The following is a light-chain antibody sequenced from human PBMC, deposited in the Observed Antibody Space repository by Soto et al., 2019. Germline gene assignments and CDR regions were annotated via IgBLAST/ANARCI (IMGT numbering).Light chain of an antibody. CDR3: CSFAGTYLV. Sequence: QSALTQPVSVSGSPGQSITISCTGTSSDVGGYNYVSWYQQHPGKAPKLMIYEVTKRPSGVSNRFSGSKSGNTASLTISGLQAEDESDYYCCSFAGTYLVFGGGTKLTVL. V-gene: IGLV2-14*01. CDR2: EVT. J-gene: IGLJ3*02. CDR1: SSDVGGYNY.